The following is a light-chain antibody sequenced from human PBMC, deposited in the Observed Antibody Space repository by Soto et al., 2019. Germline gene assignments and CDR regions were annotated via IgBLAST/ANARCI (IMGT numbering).Light chain of an antibody. Sequence: EIVLTQSPATLSLSPGERATLSCRASQSVSNNLAWYQQKAGQAPRLLIYDASNRATGIPVRFSGSGSGTDFTLTISSLEPEDFAVYYCQQRTNWPRTFGQGTKLEIK. CDR3: QQRTNWPRT. V-gene: IGKV3-11*01. CDR2: DAS. J-gene: IGKJ2*01. CDR1: QSVSNN.